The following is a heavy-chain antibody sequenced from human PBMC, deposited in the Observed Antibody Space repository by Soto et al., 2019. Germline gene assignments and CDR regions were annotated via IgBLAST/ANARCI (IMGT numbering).Heavy chain of an antibody. J-gene: IGHJ6*03. D-gene: IGHD1-26*01. CDR3: ARGAGLYYYYYMDV. V-gene: IGHV3-23*01. CDR2: ISGSGGST. Sequence: GGSLRLSCAASGFTFSSYAMSWVRQAPGKGLEWVSAISGSGGSTYYADSVKGRFTISRDNSKNTLYLQMNSLRAEDTAVYYCARGAGLYYYYYMDVLGKGTTVTVSS. CDR1: GFTFSSYA.